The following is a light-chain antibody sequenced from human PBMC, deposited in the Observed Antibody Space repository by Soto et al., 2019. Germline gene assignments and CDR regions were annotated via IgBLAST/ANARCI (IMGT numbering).Light chain of an antibody. CDR3: QQYVSSPWA. V-gene: IGKV3-20*01. Sequence: EIVLTQSPGTLSLSPGERATLSCRASQSIRDIYLAWYQHKPGQAPRLLIYGASIRATGIPDRFSGSGSGTAFTLTISRLEPEDVAVYYCQQYVSSPWAFGGGTKVEIK. J-gene: IGKJ4*01. CDR2: GAS. CDR1: QSIRDIY.